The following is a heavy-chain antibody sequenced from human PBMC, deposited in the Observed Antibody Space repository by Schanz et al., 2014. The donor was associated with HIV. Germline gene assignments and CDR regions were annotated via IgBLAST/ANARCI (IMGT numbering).Heavy chain of an antibody. CDR3: ARGSGFLDYYYYGMDV. J-gene: IGHJ6*02. CDR1: RFTFSSFA. D-gene: IGHD5-12*01. V-gene: IGHV3-33*08. CDR2: IWYDGTNI. Sequence: QVQLVESGGGVVQPGRSLRLSCAASRFTFSSFAMGWVRQAPGKGLEWAAVIWYDGTNIDYADSVKGRFTVSRDNSKNTLYLQINSLRAEDTAVYYCARGSGFLDYYYYGMDVWGQGTTVTVSS.